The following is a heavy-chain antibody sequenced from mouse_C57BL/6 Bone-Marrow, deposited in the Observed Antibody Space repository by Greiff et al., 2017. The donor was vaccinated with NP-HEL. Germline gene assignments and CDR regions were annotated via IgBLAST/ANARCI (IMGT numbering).Heavy chain of an antibody. D-gene: IGHD1-1*01. CDR2: ISYDGSN. Sequence: EVKLQESGPGLVKPSQSLSLTCSVTGYSITSGYYWNWIRQFPGNKLEWMGYISYDGSNNYNPSLKNRISITRDTSKNQFFLKLNSVTTEDTATYYCARVGYGSRGDWYFDVWGTGTTVTVSS. J-gene: IGHJ1*03. CDR1: GYSITSGYY. V-gene: IGHV3-6*01. CDR3: ARVGYGSRGDWYFDV.